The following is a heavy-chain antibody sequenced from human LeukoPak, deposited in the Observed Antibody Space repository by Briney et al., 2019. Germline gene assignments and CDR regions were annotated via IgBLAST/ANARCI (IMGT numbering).Heavy chain of an antibody. Sequence: GGSLRLSCAASGFTFSSYGMNWVRQTPGKGLEGVSYISSTSGNIAYADPVKGRFTISRDNVRNSLYLQIHSLRVEDTSVYYCARGGAATPDYWGQGTLVTVSS. CDR1: GFTFSSYG. CDR3: ARGGAATPDY. D-gene: IGHD2-15*01. J-gene: IGHJ4*02. CDR2: ISSTSGNI. V-gene: IGHV3-48*04.